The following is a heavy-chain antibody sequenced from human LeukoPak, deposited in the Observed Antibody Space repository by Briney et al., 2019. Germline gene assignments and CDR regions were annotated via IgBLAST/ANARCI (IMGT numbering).Heavy chain of an antibody. Sequence: PGRSLRLSCAASGFTFSSYGMHWVRQAPGKGLEWVAVIWYDGSNKYYADSVKGRFTISRDNSKNTLYLQMNSLRAEDTAAYYCARENGDYDGPDDAFDIWGQGTMVTVSS. V-gene: IGHV3-33*01. D-gene: IGHD4-17*01. CDR3: ARENGDYDGPDDAFDI. CDR2: IWYDGSNK. J-gene: IGHJ3*02. CDR1: GFTFSSYG.